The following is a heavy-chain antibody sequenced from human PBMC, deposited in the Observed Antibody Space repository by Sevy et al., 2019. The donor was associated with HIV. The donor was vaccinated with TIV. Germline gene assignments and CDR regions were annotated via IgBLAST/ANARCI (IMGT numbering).Heavy chain of an antibody. J-gene: IGHJ4*02. Sequence: GGSLSLSCTTSGFIFSNAWMNWVRQAPGKGLEWVGRIKSKYDGGTTDYAAPVKGRCTVSRDDSKNTVYLQMNSLKAEDTAIYYCATGGYYFDYWGQGTLVTVSS. V-gene: IGHV3-15*07. CDR1: GFIFSNAW. CDR2: IKSKYDGGTT. D-gene: IGHD3-22*01. CDR3: ATGGYYFDY.